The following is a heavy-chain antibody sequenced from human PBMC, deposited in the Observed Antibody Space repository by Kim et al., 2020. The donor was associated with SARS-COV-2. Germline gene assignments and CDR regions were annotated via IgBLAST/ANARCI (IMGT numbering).Heavy chain of an antibody. J-gene: IGHJ3*02. V-gene: IGHV4-59*08. D-gene: IGHD3-10*02. CDR2: IYYSGST. Sequence: SETLSLTCTVSGGSISSYYWSWIRQPPGKGLEWIGYIYYSGSTNYNPSLKSRVTISVDTSKNQFSLKLSSVTAADTAVYYCARLLFGEPYDAFDIWGQGTMVTVSS. CDR3: ARLLFGEPYDAFDI. CDR1: GGSISSYY.